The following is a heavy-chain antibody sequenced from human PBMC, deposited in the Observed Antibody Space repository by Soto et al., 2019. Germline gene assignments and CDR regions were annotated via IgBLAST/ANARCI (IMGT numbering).Heavy chain of an antibody. V-gene: IGHV4-34*01. J-gene: IGHJ6*02. CDR1: GGSFSGYY. CDR3: ARWIRYYYGMDV. CDR2: INHSGST. D-gene: IGHD2-2*03. Sequence: PSETLSLTCAVYGGSFSGYYWSWIRQPPGKGLEWIGEINHSGSTNYNPSLKSRVTISVDTSKNQFSLKLSSVTAADTAVYYCARWIRYYYGMDVWGQGTTVTVPS.